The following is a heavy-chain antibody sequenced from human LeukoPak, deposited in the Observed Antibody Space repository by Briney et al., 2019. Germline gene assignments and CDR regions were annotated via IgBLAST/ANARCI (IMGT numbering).Heavy chain of an antibody. CDR1: EFTFSSYW. CDR2: IKPDGSEK. D-gene: IGHD5/OR15-5a*01. CDR3: ARDPSPRASQVSFDS. Sequence: GGSLRLSCAASEFTFSSYWMNWVRPAPGKGLEWVANIKPDGSEKYYVDSVKGRFTISRDNGKNSLYLQMNSLRVEDTALYYCARDPSPRASQVSFDSWGQGTLVAVSS. J-gene: IGHJ4*02. V-gene: IGHV3-7*01.